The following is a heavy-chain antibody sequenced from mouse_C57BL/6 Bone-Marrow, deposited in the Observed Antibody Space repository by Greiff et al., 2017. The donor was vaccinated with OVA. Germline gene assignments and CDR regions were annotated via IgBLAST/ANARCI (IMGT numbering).Heavy chain of an antibody. CDR3: ARQRAAY. Sequence: EVKLMESGGDLVKPGGSLKLSCAASGFTFSSYGMSWVRQTPDKRLEWVATISSGGSYTYYPDSVKGRFTISRDNAKNTLYLQMSSLKSEDTAMYYCARQRAAYWGQGTLVTVSA. D-gene: IGHD3-3*01. V-gene: IGHV5-6*01. CDR1: GFTFSSYG. CDR2: ISSGGSYT. J-gene: IGHJ3*01.